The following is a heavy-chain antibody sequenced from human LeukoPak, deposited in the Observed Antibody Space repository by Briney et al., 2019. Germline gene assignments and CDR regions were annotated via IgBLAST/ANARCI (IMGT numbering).Heavy chain of an antibody. CDR2: INPNSGTT. CDR3: ARGGGSWDY. D-gene: IGHD1-26*01. Sequence: ASVKVSCKASGYNFTGYYLHWERRAPGQGLEWMGWINPNSGTTDYAQKFQGRVTLTRDTSSTTAYMEMTGLTSDDTAVYYCARGGGSWDYWGQGTLVTVSS. V-gene: IGHV1-2*02. CDR1: GYNFTGYY. J-gene: IGHJ4*02.